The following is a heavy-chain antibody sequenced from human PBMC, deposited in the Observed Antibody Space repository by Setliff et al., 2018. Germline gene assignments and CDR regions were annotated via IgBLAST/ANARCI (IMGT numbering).Heavy chain of an antibody. D-gene: IGHD3-10*01. CDR2: IYHSCST. CDR1: GGSIGSGNYY. V-gene: IGHV4-39*01. CDR3: AIHKSNGSGSYPSLYMDV. J-gene: IGHJ6*03. Sequence: PSETLSLTCRVSGGSIGSGNYYWGLIRQPPGKGLEWVATIYHSCSTYSNPSLKSRLIIYLDAPDNQFSVKLSSVTAADTAVYYCAIHKSNGSGSYPSLYMDVWGKGIMVTVSS.